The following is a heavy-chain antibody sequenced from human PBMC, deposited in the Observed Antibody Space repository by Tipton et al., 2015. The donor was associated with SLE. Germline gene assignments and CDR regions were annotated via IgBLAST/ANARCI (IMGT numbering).Heavy chain of an antibody. J-gene: IGHJ3*01. Sequence: QLVQSGAEVKRPGASVKISCKASGYTFSNYYMNWVRQVPGQGLEWMGLINPPSGSTNYAERFQGRINLTRDTSTSTFYMYLSSLRSEDTAVYYCARDRSGTAMIRGTTDAFDVWGPGTMVTVST. CDR1: GYTFSNYY. V-gene: IGHV1-46*01. CDR3: ARDRSGTAMIRGTTDAFDV. D-gene: IGHD3-10*01. CDR2: INPPSGST.